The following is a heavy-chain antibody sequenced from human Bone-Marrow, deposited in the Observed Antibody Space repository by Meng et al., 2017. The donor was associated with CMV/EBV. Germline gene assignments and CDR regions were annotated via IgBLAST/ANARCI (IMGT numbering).Heavy chain of an antibody. CDR1: GGSISSYY. CDR2: IYYSGST. J-gene: IGHJ6*02. V-gene: IGHV4-59*01. CDR3: ARAHKDYSSGSYYKAYYYYYGMDV. Sequence: SETLSLTCTVSGGSISSYYWSWIRQPPGKGLEWIRYIYYSGSTNYNPSLKSRVTISVDTSKNQFSLKLSSVTAADTAVYYCARAHKDYSSGSYYKAYYYYYGMDVWGQGTTVTVSS. D-gene: IGHD3-10*01.